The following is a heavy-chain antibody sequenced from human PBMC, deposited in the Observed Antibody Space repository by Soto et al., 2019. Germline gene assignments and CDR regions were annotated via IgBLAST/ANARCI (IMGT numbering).Heavy chain of an antibody. CDR3: VRLRVFDHGLRTTWFDP. CDR1: GDSIISGDYE. J-gene: IGHJ5*02. CDR2: INYSGST. V-gene: IGHV4-30-4*01. Sequence: TLPLTFTVSGDSIISGDYEDSWIFQPPGKGLEWIGHINYSGSTYYNPSLKSRVTMSIDTSKNQFSLKLTSVTAADTAVYYCVRLRVFDHGLRTTWFDPWGQRIVLTVSS. D-gene: IGHD2-8*01.